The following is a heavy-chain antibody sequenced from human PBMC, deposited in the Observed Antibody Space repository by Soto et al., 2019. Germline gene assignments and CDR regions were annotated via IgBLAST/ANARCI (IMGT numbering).Heavy chain of an antibody. CDR1: GGTFSSYA. CDR3: ARNLGIAAADTYYYYGMDV. D-gene: IGHD6-13*01. CDR2: IIPIFGTA. Sequence: VNVSCKASGGTFSSYAISWVRQAPGQGLEWMGGIIPIFGTANYAQKFQGRVTITADEPTSTAYMELSSLRSEDTAVYYCARNLGIAAADTYYYYGMDVWGQGTTVTVSS. V-gene: IGHV1-69*13. J-gene: IGHJ6*02.